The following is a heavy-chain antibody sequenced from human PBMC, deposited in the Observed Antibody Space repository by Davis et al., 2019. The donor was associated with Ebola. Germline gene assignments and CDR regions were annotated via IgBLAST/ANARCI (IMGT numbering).Heavy chain of an antibody. Sequence: SETLSLTCTVSGGSIRSSDYYWGWIRQPAGKGLEWIGSIHYSGSTYYNPSLKSRVTISVDTSKNQFSLKLSSVTAADTAVYYCARDRTQWLTPDAFDIWGQGTMVTVSS. CDR1: GGSIRSSDYY. CDR2: IHYSGST. CDR3: ARDRTQWLTPDAFDI. J-gene: IGHJ3*02. V-gene: IGHV4-39*02. D-gene: IGHD6-19*01.